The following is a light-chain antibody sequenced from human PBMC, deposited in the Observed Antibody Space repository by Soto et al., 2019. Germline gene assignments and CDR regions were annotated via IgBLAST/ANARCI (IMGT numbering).Light chain of an antibody. J-gene: IGLJ1*01. CDR3: SSYTSSSTRV. CDR1: SSDVGGYNY. Sequence: QSALTQPASVSGSPEQSITISCTGTSSDVGGYNYVSWYQQHPGKAPKLMIYDVSNRPSGVSNRFSGSKSGNTASLTISGLQAEDEADYYCSSYTSSSTRVFGTGTKLTVL. CDR2: DVS. V-gene: IGLV2-14*01.